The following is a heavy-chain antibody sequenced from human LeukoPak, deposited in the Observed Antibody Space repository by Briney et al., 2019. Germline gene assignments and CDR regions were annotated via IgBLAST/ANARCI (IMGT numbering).Heavy chain of an antibody. Sequence: PSETLSLTCAVYGGSFSGYYWSWIRQPPGKGLEWIGEINHSGSTNYNPSLKSRVTISVDTSKNQFSLKLSSVTAADTAVYYCARVRRGGYCSGGSCYSMAFDIWGQGTMVTVSS. CDR3: ARVRRGGYCSGGSCYSMAFDI. D-gene: IGHD2-15*01. CDR1: GGSFSGYY. V-gene: IGHV4-34*01. CDR2: INHSGST. J-gene: IGHJ3*02.